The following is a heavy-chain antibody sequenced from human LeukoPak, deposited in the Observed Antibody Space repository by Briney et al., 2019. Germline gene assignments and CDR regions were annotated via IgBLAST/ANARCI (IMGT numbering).Heavy chain of an antibody. CDR2: IKQDGSEK. J-gene: IGHJ4*02. CDR3: ARAMAAAGGFDY. Sequence: PGGSLRLSCAASGFTFSSYAMSWVRQAPGKGLEWVANIKQDGSEKYYVDSVKGRFTISRDNAKNSLYLQMNSLRAEDTAVYYCARAMAAAGGFDYWGQGTLVTVSS. D-gene: IGHD6-13*01. V-gene: IGHV3-7*01. CDR1: GFTFSSYA.